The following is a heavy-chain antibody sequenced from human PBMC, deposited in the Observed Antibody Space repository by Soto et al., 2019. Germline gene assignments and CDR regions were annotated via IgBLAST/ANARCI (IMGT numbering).Heavy chain of an antibody. Sequence: EVQLVQSGADIKKPGESLKISCKGVGYKFGSAWIGWVRQMPGKGLEWMGIIKPGTSDIRYSPSCRGHVIISADEAVSTAYLQWSSLKASDTAMYYCARQLSHICDSWGQGTLVTVSS. CDR3: ARQLSHICDS. V-gene: IGHV5-51*01. D-gene: IGHD3-3*02. J-gene: IGHJ4*02. CDR2: IKPGTSDI. CDR1: GYKFGSAW.